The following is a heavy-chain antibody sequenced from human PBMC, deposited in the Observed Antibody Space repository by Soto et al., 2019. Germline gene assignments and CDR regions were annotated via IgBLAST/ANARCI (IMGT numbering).Heavy chain of an antibody. D-gene: IGHD3-22*01. Sequence: GGSLRLSCAASGFTFSSYGMHWVRQAPGKGLEWVAVISYDGSNKYYADSVKGRFTISRDNSKNTLYLQMNSLRAEDTAVYYCAKDCRYYYDSSGYYYPPYYYYYGMDVWGQGTTVTVSS. CDR3: AKDCRYYYDSSGYYYPPYYYYYGMDV. J-gene: IGHJ6*02. CDR2: ISYDGSNK. V-gene: IGHV3-30*18. CDR1: GFTFSSYG.